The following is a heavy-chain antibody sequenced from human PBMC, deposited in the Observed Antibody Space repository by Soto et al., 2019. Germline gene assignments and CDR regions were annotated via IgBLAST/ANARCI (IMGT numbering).Heavy chain of an antibody. CDR2: VSNHGRVT. J-gene: IGHJ4*02. Sequence: GGSLRLSCAASGFTFSDYGMQWVRQAPGKGLEWVAVVSNHGRVTYYADSVRGRFTISRDQSKSTVFLQMDSLRAEDTAIYYCAKEGTGSHLSFDYWGLGTLVTVSS. CDR1: GFTFSDYG. V-gene: IGHV3-30*18. CDR3: AKEGTGSHLSFDY. D-gene: IGHD1-26*01.